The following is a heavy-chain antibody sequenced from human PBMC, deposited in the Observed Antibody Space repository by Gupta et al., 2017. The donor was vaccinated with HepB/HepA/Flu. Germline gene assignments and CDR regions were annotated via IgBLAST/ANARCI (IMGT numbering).Heavy chain of an antibody. D-gene: IGHD7-27*01. CDR3: INDPNWEWGY. Sequence: EVQLFESGGGLVQPGGSLRLSCSASGFKFSNDAMTWVRQVPGKGLEWVSIISGKSDTTHYADSVKGRFTTSRDNSKNTVYLQMDSLRVEDSAIYYCINDPNWEWGYWGQGTLVTVSS. CDR1: GFKFSNDA. V-gene: IGHV3-23*01. CDR2: ISGKSDTT. J-gene: IGHJ4*02.